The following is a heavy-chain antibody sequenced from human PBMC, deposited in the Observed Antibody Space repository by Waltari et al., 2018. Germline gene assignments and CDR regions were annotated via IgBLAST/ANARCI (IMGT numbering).Heavy chain of an antibody. V-gene: IGHV4-59*01. CDR2: VYFSGST. CDR1: AASISSYY. Sequence: QVRLQESGPGLVKPSETLSLTCTVSAASISSYYWSWIRPPPGKGLEWIAYVYFSGSTSDNPSLKSRVGISGDTSKKQFSLRLSSVTAADTAVYYCARGDTSNWFASYFDFWGQGILVSVSS. D-gene: IGHD3-10*01. CDR3: ARGDTSNWFASYFDF. J-gene: IGHJ4*02.